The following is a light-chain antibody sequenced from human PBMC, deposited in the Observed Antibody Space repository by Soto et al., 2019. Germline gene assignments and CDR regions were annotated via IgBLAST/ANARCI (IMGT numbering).Light chain of an antibody. V-gene: IGKV1-9*01. CDR1: QALSNY. CDR2: SAS. Sequence: DLQLTQSPAVLSSSVLATLTITCWASQALSNYLAWYQQKPGKAPDLLIYSASTLQSGVPSRFSGSGSETEFSLTIRALQPEDFATYYCQQLSRYPLTFGGGTKVDIK. CDR3: QQLSRYPLT. J-gene: IGKJ4*01.